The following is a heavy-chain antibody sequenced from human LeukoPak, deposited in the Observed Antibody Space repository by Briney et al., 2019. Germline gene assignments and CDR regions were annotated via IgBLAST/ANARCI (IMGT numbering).Heavy chain of an antibody. D-gene: IGHD5/OR15-5a*01. CDR2: ISGSGDST. Sequence: PGGSLRLSCAASGFTFSTYAMSWARQGPGKGLEWVSGISGSGDSTFYADSVKGRFTISRDNSQNTLYLQMNSLRAEDTAVYFCAKDGTKGSRPYHFDNWGQGTLVTVSS. CDR3: AKDGTKGSRPYHFDN. CDR1: GFTFSTYA. V-gene: IGHV3-23*01. J-gene: IGHJ4*02.